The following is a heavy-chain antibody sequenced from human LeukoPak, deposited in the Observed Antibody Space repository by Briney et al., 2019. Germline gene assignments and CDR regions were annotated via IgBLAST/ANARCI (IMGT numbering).Heavy chain of an antibody. CDR3: AKAMIQLRPAYYFDY. V-gene: IGHV3-23*01. Sequence: GGSLRLSCAASGFTFSGYAMSWVRQAPGKGLEWVSAISGSGGSTYYADSVKGRFTISRDNSKNTLYLQMNSLRAEDTAVYYCAKAMIQLRPAYYFDYWGQGTLVTVSS. CDR1: GFTFSGYA. J-gene: IGHJ4*02. D-gene: IGHD5-18*01. CDR2: ISGSGGST.